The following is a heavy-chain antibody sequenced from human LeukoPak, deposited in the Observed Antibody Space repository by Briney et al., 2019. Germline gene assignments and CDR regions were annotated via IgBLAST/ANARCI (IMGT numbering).Heavy chain of an antibody. J-gene: IGHJ4*02. V-gene: IGHV3-74*03. Sequence: LSGGSLRLSCEASGFSFSRHWMHWVRQAPGKGLVWVSRISDDGSYTANVDSVEGRFITSRDNVRNTLYLHMNGLRAEDTAVYYCASFGISWGSAYWGQGTLVTVSS. CDR1: GFSFSRHW. D-gene: IGHD7-27*01. CDR2: ISDDGSYT. CDR3: ASFGISWGSAY.